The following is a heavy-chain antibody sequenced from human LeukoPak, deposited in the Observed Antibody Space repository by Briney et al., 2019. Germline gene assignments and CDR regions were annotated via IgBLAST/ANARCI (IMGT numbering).Heavy chain of an antibody. CDR1: GGSISSYY. J-gene: IGHJ4*02. V-gene: IGHV4-4*09. D-gene: IGHD1-26*01. CDR3: ARQRYSGSYFHY. CDR2: IYTSGST. Sequence: SETLSLTCTVSGGSISSYYWSWIRQPPGKGLEWIGYIYTSGSTNYNPSLKSRVAISVDTSKNQSSLKLSPVTAADTAVYYCARQRYSGSYFHYCGQGTLVTVSS.